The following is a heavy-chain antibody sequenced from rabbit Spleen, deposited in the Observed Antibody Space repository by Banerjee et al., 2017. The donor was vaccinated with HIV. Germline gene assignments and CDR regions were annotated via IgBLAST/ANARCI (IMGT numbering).Heavy chain of an antibody. CDR1: GFSFNSGYD. J-gene: IGHJ6*01. V-gene: IGHV1S40*01. CDR2: AYAGSSGST. CDR3: ARDTSSSFSSYGMDL. Sequence: QSLEESGGDLVKPGTSLTLTCTASGFSFNSGYDMCWVRQAPGKGLEWVACAYAGSSGSTYSATWANGRFTISKTSSTTVTLQMTSLTAADTATYFCARDTSSSFSSYGMDLWGPGTLVTVS. D-gene: IGHD1-1*01.